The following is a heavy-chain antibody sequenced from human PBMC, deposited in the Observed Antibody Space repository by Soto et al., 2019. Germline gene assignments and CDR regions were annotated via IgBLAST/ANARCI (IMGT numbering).Heavy chain of an antibody. J-gene: IGHJ4*02. CDR1: GFRFSIYS. Sequence: EVQLVESGGGLVQPGGSLRLSCAASGFRFSIYSMNWVRQAPGKGLEWSAYITSDTNTIKYADSVKGRFTISRDNDKNSVYLQMNSLRDEDTAVYYCAGSVEGHFDYWGQGTVVTVSA. D-gene: IGHD6-19*01. V-gene: IGHV3-48*02. CDR2: ITSDTNTI. CDR3: AGSVEGHFDY.